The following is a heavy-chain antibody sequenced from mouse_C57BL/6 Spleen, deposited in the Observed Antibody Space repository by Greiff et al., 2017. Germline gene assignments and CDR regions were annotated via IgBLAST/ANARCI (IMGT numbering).Heavy chain of an antibody. CDR2: IDPSDSYT. CDR1: GYTFTSYW. Sequence: QVQLQQPGAELVRPGTSVKLSCKASGYTFTSYWMHWVKQRPGQGLEWIGVIDPSDSYTNYNQKFKGQATLTVDTSSSTAYMQLSMLTSEDSAVYYCARGGYFDYWGQGTTLTVSS. J-gene: IGHJ2*01. V-gene: IGHV1-59*01. CDR3: ARGGYFDY.